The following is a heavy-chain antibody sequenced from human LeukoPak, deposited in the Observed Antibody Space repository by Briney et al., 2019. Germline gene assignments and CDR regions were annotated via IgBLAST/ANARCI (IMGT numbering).Heavy chain of an antibody. CDR1: GGSISSSSYY. D-gene: IGHD2-15*01. J-gene: IGHJ3*02. Sequence: SETLSLTCTVSGGSISSSSYYWGWIRQPPGRGLEWIGSIYYSGSTNYNPSLKSRVTISIDTSKNQFSLKLSSVTAADTAVYYCARGLSKSIEAFDIWGQGTMVTVSS. CDR3: ARGLSKSIEAFDI. CDR2: IYYSGST. V-gene: IGHV4-39*07.